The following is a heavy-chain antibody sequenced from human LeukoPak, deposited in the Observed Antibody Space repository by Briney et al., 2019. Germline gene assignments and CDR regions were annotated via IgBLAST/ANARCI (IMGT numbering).Heavy chain of an antibody. CDR2: IWYGGSNK. CDR3: TTNRGWPNPRYYFDY. J-gene: IGHJ4*02. Sequence: PGRSLRLSCPASGFTFSSYGMHWVRQAPGKGLEWVAVIWYGGSNKYYADSVKGRFTISRDNSKNTLYLQMNSLRAEDTAVYYCTTNRGWPNPRYYFDYWGQGTLVTVSS. D-gene: IGHD2-15*01. CDR1: GFTFSSYG. V-gene: IGHV3-33*08.